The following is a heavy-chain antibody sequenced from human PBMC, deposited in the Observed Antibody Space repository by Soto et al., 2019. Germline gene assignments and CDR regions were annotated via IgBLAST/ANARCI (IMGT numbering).Heavy chain of an antibody. D-gene: IGHD3-16*01. V-gene: IGHV3-11*01. J-gene: IGHJ4*02. CDR2: ISNSGRIT. Sequence: DLEESGGGLVKSGGSLRLSCTASGFTFSDYYMSWIRQAPGKGLEWVSDISNSGRITHHADSMEGRFTISRDNAKNSLYLQMKSLRPEDSAIYYCARDHGGGGLALEFWGQGTLVTVSS. CDR3: ARDHGGGGLALEF. CDR1: GFTFSDYY.